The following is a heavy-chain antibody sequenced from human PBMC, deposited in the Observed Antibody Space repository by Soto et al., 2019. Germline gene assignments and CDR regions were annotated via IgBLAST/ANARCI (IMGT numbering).Heavy chain of an antibody. Sequence: QVQVVQSGAEVKKPGASVKVACKASGYTFSTFGMSWVRQAPGQGLEWMGWISVEKGDTNSAQKFQDRVTMTTDTSTGTAYMELRSVTSDDTAVYYCARCYCSVGSCFTCWHFDLWGRGTPVNVPS. CDR1: GYTFSTFG. D-gene: IGHD2-15*01. CDR2: ISVEKGDT. V-gene: IGHV1-18*01. J-gene: IGHJ2*01. CDR3: ARCYCSVGSCFTCWHFDL.